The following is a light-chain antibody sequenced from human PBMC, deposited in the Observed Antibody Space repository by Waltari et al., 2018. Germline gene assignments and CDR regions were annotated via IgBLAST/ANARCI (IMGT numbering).Light chain of an antibody. V-gene: IGLV2-23*02. J-gene: IGLJ1*01. CDR2: EVS. CDR1: SSDVGNFNL. Sequence: QSALTQPASVSGSPGQSITIPCPGTSSDVGNFNLSSWYQQHPGKVPKLIIYEVSKRPSGVSNHFSGSKSGNTASLTISGLRAEDEADYYCCSYAGSRTYVFGTGTKVTVL. CDR3: CSYAGSRTYV.